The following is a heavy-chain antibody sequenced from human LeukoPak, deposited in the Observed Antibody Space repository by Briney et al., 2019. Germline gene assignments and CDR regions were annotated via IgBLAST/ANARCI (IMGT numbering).Heavy chain of an antibody. D-gene: IGHD3-9*01. CDR1: GFTFSSYA. Sequence: GGSLRLSCAASGFTFSSYAMHWVRQAPGKGLEWVAVISYDGSNKYYADSVKDRFTISRDNSKNTLYLQMNSLRAEDTAVYFCAKESGWLSRSDYWGQGTLVTVSS. CDR2: ISYDGSNK. V-gene: IGHV3-30*04. J-gene: IGHJ4*02. CDR3: AKESGWLSRSDY.